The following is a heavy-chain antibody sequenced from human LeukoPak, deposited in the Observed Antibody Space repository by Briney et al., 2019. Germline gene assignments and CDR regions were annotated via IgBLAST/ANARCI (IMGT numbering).Heavy chain of an antibody. V-gene: IGHV4-61*03. CDR2: IYYSGST. CDR3: ARTPNRGSSSPLFGMDV. Sequence: SETLSLTCNVSGASVSSGSYYWSWIRQPPGKELEWIGYIYYSGSTSYNPSLKSRVTISVDTSKNHFSLKLTSVTAADTAVYYCARTPNRGSSSPLFGMDVWGQGTTVTVSS. CDR1: GASVSSGSYY. D-gene: IGHD6-6*01. J-gene: IGHJ6*02.